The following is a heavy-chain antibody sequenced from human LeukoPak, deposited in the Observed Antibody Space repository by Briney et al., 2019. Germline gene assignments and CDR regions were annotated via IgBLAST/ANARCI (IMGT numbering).Heavy chain of an antibody. CDR1: GGSFSGYY. CDR3: ARTTRSPSLSWFDP. Sequence: SETLSLTCAVYGGSFSGYYWSWIRQPPGKGLEWIGEINHSGSTNYNPSLKSRVTISVDTSKNQFSLKLSSVTAADTAVYYCARTTRSPSLSWFDPWGQGTLVTVSS. CDR2: INHSGST. J-gene: IGHJ5*02. D-gene: IGHD1-1*01. V-gene: IGHV4-34*01.